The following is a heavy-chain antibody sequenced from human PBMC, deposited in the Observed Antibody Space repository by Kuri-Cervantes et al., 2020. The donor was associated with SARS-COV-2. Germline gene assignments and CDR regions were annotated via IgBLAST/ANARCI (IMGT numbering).Heavy chain of an antibody. CDR3: ARDRHGMDV. CDR1: GFTFSSYS. J-gene: IGHJ6*02. CDR2: ISSSSSTI. V-gene: IGHV3-48*01. Sequence: ETLSLTCAASGFTFSSYSMNWVRQAPGKGLEWVSYISSSSSTIYYADSVKGRFTISRDNAKNSLYLQMNSLRAEDTAVYYCARDRHGMDVWGQGTTVTVSS.